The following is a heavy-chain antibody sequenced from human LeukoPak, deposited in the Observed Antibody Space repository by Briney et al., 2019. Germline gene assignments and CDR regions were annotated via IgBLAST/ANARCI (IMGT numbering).Heavy chain of an antibody. CDR2: ITGSSSNI. J-gene: IGHJ4*02. V-gene: IGHV3-21*01. D-gene: IGHD3-10*01. CDR1: GFIFSSYN. CDR3: ARAYYGAGRSLDY. Sequence: GGSLRLSCAASGFIFSSYNMNWVRQAPGRGLEWVSFITGSSSNIYYADSVKGRFTVSRDNAKNSLYLQMNSLRAEDTAVYYCARAYYGAGRSLDYWGRELWSPSPQ.